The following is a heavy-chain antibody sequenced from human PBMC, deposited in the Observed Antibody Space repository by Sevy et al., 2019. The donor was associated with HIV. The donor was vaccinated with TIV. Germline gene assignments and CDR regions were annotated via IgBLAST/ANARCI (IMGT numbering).Heavy chain of an antibody. CDR3: ARRLYGDYSDAFDI. CDR2: ISYSGNT. CDR1: GGSISSSDYY. D-gene: IGHD4-17*01. Sequence: SETLSLTCTVPGGSISSSDYYWSWIRQPPGKGLEWIGYISYSGNTYYSPSLKSRVTISGDTSQNQFSLKLSSVTAADTAVYYCARRLYGDYSDAFDIWGQGTVVPSPQ. J-gene: IGHJ3*02. V-gene: IGHV4-30-4*01.